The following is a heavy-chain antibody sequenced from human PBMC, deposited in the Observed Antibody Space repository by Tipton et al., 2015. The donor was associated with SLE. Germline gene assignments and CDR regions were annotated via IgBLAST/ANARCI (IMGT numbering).Heavy chain of an antibody. Sequence: SLRLSCAASGFGFSYYGMHWVRQAPGKGLEWVASVWIDRTRENYRDSVRGRFTISRDNPNNMLYLQMNDLRADDTAVYFCAGRKNNWYFDQWGQGTMVIVSS. CDR2: VWIDRTRE. CDR3: AGRKNNWYFDQ. CDR1: GFGFSYYG. J-gene: IGHJ4*02. V-gene: IGHV3-33*01. D-gene: IGHD2/OR15-2a*01.